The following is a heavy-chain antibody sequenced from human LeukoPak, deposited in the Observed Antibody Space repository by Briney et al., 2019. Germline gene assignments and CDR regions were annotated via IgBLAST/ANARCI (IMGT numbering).Heavy chain of an antibody. D-gene: IGHD5-18*01. CDR1: GGSFSGYY. J-gene: IGHJ6*03. CDR3: ARDRISELWSPYYYYYMDV. CDR2: INHSGST. Sequence: SETLSLTCAVYGGSFSGYYWSWIRQPPGKGLEWIGEINHSGSTNYNPSLKSRVTISVDTSKNQFSLKLSSATAADTAVYYCARDRISELWSPYYYYYMDVWGKGTTVTVSS. V-gene: IGHV4-34*01.